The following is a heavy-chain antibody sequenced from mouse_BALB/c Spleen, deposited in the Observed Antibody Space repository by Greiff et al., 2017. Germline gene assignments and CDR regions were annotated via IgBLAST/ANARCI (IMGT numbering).Heavy chain of an antibody. D-gene: IGHD2-1*01. V-gene: IGHV7-3*02. CDR3: ARDIRGKSYYLDY. Sequence: EVKLMESGGGLVQPGGSLRLSCATSGFTFTDYYMSWVRQPPGKALEWLGFIRNKANGYTTEYSASVKGRFTISRDNSQSILYLQMNTLRAEDSATYYCARDIRGKSYYLDYWGQGTTLTVSS. CDR1: GFTFTDYY. CDR2: IRNKANGYTT. J-gene: IGHJ2*01.